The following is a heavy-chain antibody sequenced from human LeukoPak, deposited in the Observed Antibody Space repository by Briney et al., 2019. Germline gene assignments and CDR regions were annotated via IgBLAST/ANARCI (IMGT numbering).Heavy chain of an antibody. CDR3: AKDAIAAAGTGYMDV. J-gene: IGHJ6*03. CDR1: GFTFKFYS. V-gene: IGHV3-48*01. D-gene: IGHD6-13*01. Sequence: GGSLRLSCAASGFTFKFYSMNWVRQAPGKGLEWVSYISTNTTTIYYADSVKGRFTISRDNSKNTLYLQMNSLRAEDTAVYYCAKDAIAAAGTGYMDVWGKGTTVTGSS. CDR2: ISTNTTTI.